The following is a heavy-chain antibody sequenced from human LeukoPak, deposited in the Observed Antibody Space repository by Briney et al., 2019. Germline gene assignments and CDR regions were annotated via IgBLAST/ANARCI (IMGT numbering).Heavy chain of an antibody. Sequence: ASVKVSCKASGYTFTSYFMHWVRQAPGQGLEWMGIINPSGGSTSYAQKFQGRVTMTRDMSTSTVYMELSSLRSEDTAVYYCARPHEYSSSSRAFDIWGQGTMVTVSS. D-gene: IGHD6-6*01. CDR1: GYTFTSYF. CDR2: INPSGGST. CDR3: ARPHEYSSSSRAFDI. J-gene: IGHJ3*02. V-gene: IGHV1-46*01.